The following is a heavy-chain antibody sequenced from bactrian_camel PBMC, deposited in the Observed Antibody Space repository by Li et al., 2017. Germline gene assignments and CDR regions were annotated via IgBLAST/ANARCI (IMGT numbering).Heavy chain of an antibody. Sequence: HVQLVESGGGSVQAGGSLRLSCASSGSTYCTYTMRWYRQAPGKEREFVSGIDTDGSTTYADSVKGRFTIPRDNAKNTLYLHMNNLRTEDTAVYYCTAESDYDCYEEGWCHEYWGQGTQVTVS. V-gene: IGHV3S53*01. CDR3: TAESDYDCYEEGWCHEY. CDR1: GSTYCTYT. CDR2: IDTDGST. J-gene: IGHJ4*01. D-gene: IGHD4*01.